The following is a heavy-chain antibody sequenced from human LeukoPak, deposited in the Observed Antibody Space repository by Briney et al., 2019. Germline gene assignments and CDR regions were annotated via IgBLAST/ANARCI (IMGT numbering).Heavy chain of an antibody. CDR1: GGSISSYY. CDR2: IYYSGSS. Sequence: PSETLSLTCTVSGGSISSYYWTWMRQPPGKGLEWIGYIYYSGSSNYYNPSLNSRATISVDTSKNQLSLKLSSVTAADTAVYYCARGDIVVVVAATLFDYWGQGTLVTVSS. V-gene: IGHV4-59*12. D-gene: IGHD2-15*01. J-gene: IGHJ4*02. CDR3: ARGDIVVVVAATLFDY.